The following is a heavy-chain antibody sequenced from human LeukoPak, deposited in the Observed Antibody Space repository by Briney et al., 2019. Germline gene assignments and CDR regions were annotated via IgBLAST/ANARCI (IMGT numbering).Heavy chain of an antibody. D-gene: IGHD3-22*01. CDR3: TTVGLSGYFDRSGYYYFDY. J-gene: IGHJ4*02. CDR2: IKSKTYGGKA. CDR1: AFXFNSAW. Sequence: GGSLRLSCGASAFXFNSAWMSWVRQAPGKGLEWVGRIKSKTYGGKADYAAPVKGRFIISRDDSKNTLYLQMNSLKIEDTAVYYCTTVGLSGYFDRSGYYYFDYWGQGTPVTVSS. V-gene: IGHV3-15*01.